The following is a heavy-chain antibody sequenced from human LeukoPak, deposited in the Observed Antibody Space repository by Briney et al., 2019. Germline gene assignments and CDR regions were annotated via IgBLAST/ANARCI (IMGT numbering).Heavy chain of an antibody. CDR1: GGSFSGYY. J-gene: IGHJ4*02. Sequence: SETLSLTCAVYGGSFSGYYWSWIRQHPGKGLEWIGYIYYSGSTYYNPSLKSRVTISVDTSKNQFSLKLSSVTAADTAVYYCARVGRWLQLFDYWGQGTLVTVSS. CDR2: IYYSGST. D-gene: IGHD5-24*01. V-gene: IGHV4-31*11. CDR3: ARVGRWLQLFDY.